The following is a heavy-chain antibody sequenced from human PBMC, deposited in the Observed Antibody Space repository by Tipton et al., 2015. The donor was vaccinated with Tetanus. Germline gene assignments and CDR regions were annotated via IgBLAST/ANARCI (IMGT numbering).Heavy chain of an antibody. CDR2: ISPTGDET. V-gene: IGHV3-23*01. J-gene: IGHJ4*02. CDR1: GFTFSSDA. D-gene: IGHD2/OR15-2a*01. Sequence: SLRLSCAASGFTFSSDAMTWVRQAPGKGLEWVSAISPTGDETYYADSVKGRFTISRDNSKNTLILQMNSLRAEDTAVYFCARAAGFLGLTHDFWGRGTLVSVSS. CDR3: ARAAGFLGLTHDF.